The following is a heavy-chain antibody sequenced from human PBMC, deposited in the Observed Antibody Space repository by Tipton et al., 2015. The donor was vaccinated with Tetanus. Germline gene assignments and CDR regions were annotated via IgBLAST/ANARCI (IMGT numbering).Heavy chain of an antibody. CDR3: AGSQSCFAFDI. V-gene: IGHV4-59*01. D-gene: IGHD3-16*01. CDR2: IYSSGSA. J-gene: IGHJ3*02. Sequence: TLSLTCTVSGVSISSYYWSWIRQPPGKGLEWIGNIYSSGSANYNPPLRSRVTISVAASKDRFSLKMISVTPADTAVYYCAGSQSCFAFDIWGQGTIVTVSS. CDR1: GVSISSYY.